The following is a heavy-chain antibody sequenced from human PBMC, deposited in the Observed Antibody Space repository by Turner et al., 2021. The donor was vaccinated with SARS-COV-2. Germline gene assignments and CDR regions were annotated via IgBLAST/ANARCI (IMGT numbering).Heavy chain of an antibody. Sequence: QVQLVQSGAEVKKPGSSVKVSCKASGGTFSTYAIGWVRQAPGKGLEWRGGTTPILVKATYHQKFQGRVTITADKSTSTAYMELSSLRSEDTAVYYCARVVGGFGELGYYYYYGMDVWGQGTTVTVSS. CDR1: GGTFSTYA. D-gene: IGHD3-10*01. CDR2: TTPILVKA. CDR3: ARVVGGFGELGYYYYYGMDV. V-gene: IGHV1-69*10. J-gene: IGHJ6*02.